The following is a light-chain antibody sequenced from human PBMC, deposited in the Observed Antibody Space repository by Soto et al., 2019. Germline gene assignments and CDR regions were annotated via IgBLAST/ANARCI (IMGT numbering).Light chain of an antibody. CDR2: GAS. CDR1: QGIGNA. Sequence: AVPMTPSPSSPSASVGDRGPIPLRASQGIGNALGWYQQKPGKPPKVLIYGASNLQSGVPPRFSGSGSGTDFTLAISSLQPEDSATYYCLQDINYPWTFGQGTKVDIK. V-gene: IGKV1-6*01. J-gene: IGKJ1*01. CDR3: LQDINYPWT.